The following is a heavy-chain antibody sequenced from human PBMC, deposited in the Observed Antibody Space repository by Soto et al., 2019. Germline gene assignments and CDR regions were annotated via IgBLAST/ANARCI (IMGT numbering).Heavy chain of an antibody. V-gene: IGHV4-59*01. D-gene: IGHD2-21*02. CDR2: MYNTGST. CDR1: GGSIGGFC. J-gene: IGHJ6*02. CDR3: ARDLWGYCGTDCYPLDV. Sequence: SEPLCLTCTVSGGSIGGFCWRWIRKPPGKGLEWIGYMYNTGSTVYNPSFKSRVTISVDTSKNQFSLKLNSVTAADTAVYYCARDLWGYCGTDCYPLDVWGQGTTVTVSS.